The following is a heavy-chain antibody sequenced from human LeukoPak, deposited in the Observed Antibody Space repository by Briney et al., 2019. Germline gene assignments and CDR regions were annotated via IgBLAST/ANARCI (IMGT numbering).Heavy chain of an antibody. Sequence: PSQTLSLTCTASGGSISSGGYYWSWIRQHPGKGLEWIGYIYYSGSTYYNPSLKSRVTISVDTSKNQFSLKLSSVTAADTAVYYCARTEPAPSYYFDYWGQGTLVTVSS. J-gene: IGHJ4*02. D-gene: IGHD1-14*01. CDR2: IYYSGST. V-gene: IGHV4-31*03. CDR1: GGSISSGGYY. CDR3: ARTEPAPSYYFDY.